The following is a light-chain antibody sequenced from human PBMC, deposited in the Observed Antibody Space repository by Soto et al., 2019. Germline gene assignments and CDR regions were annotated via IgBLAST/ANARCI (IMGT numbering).Light chain of an antibody. CDR3: GSYAGRTLYV. CDR2: EVT. V-gene: IGLV2-8*01. J-gene: IGLJ1*01. CDR1: SSDVGGYDY. Sequence: QPPSASGSPGQSVTISCTGTSSDVGGYDYVSWYQQRPGKAPKLLIHEVTKRPSGVPDRFSGSKSGNTASLTVSGLQAEDEADYYCGSYAGRTLYVFGTGTKVTVL.